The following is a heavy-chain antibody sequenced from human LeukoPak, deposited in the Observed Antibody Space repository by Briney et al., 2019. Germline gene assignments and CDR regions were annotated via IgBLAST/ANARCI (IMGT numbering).Heavy chain of an antibody. CDR2: IRGSGDIT. CDR1: GFTFSTYA. CDR3: AKDPFLSAAGRGIDY. Sequence: GGSLRLSCAASGFTFSTYAMSWVRQAPGKGLEWVSAIRGSGDITDYADSVKGWFTISRDNSKNTLYLQMNSLRAEDTAVYYCAKDPFLSAAGRGIDYWGQGTLVTVSS. D-gene: IGHD6-13*01. V-gene: IGHV3-23*01. J-gene: IGHJ4*02.